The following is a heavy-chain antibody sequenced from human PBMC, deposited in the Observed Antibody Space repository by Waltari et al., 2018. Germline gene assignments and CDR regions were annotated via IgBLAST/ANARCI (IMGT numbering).Heavy chain of an antibody. D-gene: IGHD3-22*01. Sequence: QVQLVESGGGVVQPGRSLRLSCAASGFPFSSYGMHWVRQAPGKGLGWGAVIWYDGSNKYYADSVKGRFTISRDNSKNTLYLQMNSLRAEDTAVYYCASFTTPVDYWGQGTLVTVSS. CDR3: ASFTTPVDY. V-gene: IGHV3-33*01. CDR2: IWYDGSNK. J-gene: IGHJ4*02. CDR1: GFPFSSYG.